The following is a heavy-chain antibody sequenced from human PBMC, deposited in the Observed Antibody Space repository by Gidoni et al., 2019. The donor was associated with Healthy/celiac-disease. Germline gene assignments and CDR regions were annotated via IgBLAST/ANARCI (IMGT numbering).Heavy chain of an antibody. D-gene: IGHD1-26*01. Sequence: EVQLLESGGGLVQHGGSLRLACADSGFTFSSYAMSWVRQAPGKGLEWVSVISGRCGSTYYADSVKCRFTISRDNSKNTLYLQINSLRAEDTAVYYCAKDSGGDAFDIWGQGTMVTVSS. CDR3: AKDSGGDAFDI. V-gene: IGHV3-23*01. CDR2: ISGRCGST. CDR1: GFTFSSYA. J-gene: IGHJ3*02.